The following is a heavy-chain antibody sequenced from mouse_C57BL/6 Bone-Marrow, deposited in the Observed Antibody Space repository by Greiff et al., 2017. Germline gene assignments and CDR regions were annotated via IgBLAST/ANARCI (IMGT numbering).Heavy chain of an antibody. D-gene: IGHD1-1*01. J-gene: IGHJ3*01. CDR1: GYTFTSYW. V-gene: IGHV1-50*01. CDR2: IDPSDSYT. Sequence: VQLQQPGAELVKPGASVKLSCKASGYTFTSYWMQWVKQRPGQGLEWIGEIDPSDSYTNSNHKFKGKATLTVDTSSSTAYMQLSSLTSEESAVYYCARGYITTVEGFAYWGQGTLVTVSA. CDR3: ARGYITTVEGFAY.